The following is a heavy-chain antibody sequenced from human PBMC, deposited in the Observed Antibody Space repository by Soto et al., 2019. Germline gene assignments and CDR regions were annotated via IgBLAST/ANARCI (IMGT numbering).Heavy chain of an antibody. J-gene: IGHJ5*02. D-gene: IGHD2-15*01. CDR2: IYYSGST. V-gene: IGHV4-39*01. Sequence: SETLSLTCSVSGDSIRSSSYYWGWIRQPPGKGLEWIGGIYYSGSTYYNPSLKSRVTISVDTSKNQFSLKLSSVTAADTAVYYCARQRGYCSGGSCYPKDWFDPWGQGTLVTVSS. CDR1: GDSIRSSSYY. CDR3: ARQRGYCSGGSCYPKDWFDP.